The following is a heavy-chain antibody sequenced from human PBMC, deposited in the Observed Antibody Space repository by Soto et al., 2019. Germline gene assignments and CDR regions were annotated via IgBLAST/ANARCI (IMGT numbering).Heavy chain of an antibody. V-gene: IGHV1-3*01. CDR2: INAGNGNT. D-gene: IGHD3-22*01. Sequence: ASVKVCCKASGYTINSYAMHWVRPAPGQMLEWMGWINAGNGNTKYSQKFKGRVTITRDTSASTAYMELSSLRSEDTAVYYCARGSGYYYCDDYWGQGILVTV. CDR1: GYTINSYA. CDR3: ARGSGYYYCDDY. J-gene: IGHJ4*02.